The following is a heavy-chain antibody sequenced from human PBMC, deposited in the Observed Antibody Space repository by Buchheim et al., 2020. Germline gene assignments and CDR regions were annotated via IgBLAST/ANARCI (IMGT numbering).Heavy chain of an antibody. V-gene: IGHV3-7*01. Sequence: EVQLVESGGGLVQPGVSLRLSCAASGFSISSYWMNWVRQAPGVGLEWVANINHAGSDISYVDSVKGRFTISSDHAKHSLYLQMSGLRGEDTAVYYCVAGSGWLFDYWGRGA. J-gene: IGHJ4*02. CDR1: GFSISSYW. D-gene: IGHD6-19*01. CDR2: INHAGSDI. CDR3: VAGSGWLFDY.